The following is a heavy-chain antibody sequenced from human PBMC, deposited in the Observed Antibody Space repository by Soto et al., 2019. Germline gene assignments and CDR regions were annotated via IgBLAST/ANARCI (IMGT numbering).Heavy chain of an antibody. V-gene: IGHV4-61*01. J-gene: IGHJ5*02. CDR1: GGSVTSNYYY. Sequence: SETLSLTCTVSGGSVTSNYYYWSWIRQSPGKGLEWIGYMHYSGSTNYNPSLKSRVTISVDTSKNEFSLKLNSVTAADTAVYYCARGWGYDWNSPHDTWGQGTLVTVSS. CDR2: MHYSGST. CDR3: ARGWGYDWNSPHDT. D-gene: IGHD1-7*01.